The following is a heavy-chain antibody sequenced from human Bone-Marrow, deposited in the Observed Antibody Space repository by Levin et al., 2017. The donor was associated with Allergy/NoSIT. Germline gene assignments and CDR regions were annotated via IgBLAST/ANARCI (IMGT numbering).Heavy chain of an antibody. CDR1: GASISSGGFF. CDR2: IYYNGRT. V-gene: IGHV4-31*01. CDR3: AREGRGSTGYFDY. D-gene: IGHD2-8*02. J-gene: IGHJ4*02. Sequence: LRLSCTVSGASISSGGFFWSWIRQSPGTGLEWIGYIYYNGRTYYNPSLKSPTTISVDTSKNQFSLKMTSVTAADTAVYFCAREGRGSTGYFDYWGQGALVTVSS.